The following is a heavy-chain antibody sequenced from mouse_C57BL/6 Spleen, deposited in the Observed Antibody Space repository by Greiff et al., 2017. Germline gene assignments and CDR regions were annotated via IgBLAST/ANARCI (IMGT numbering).Heavy chain of an antibody. CDR3: ARSEGYGSPWYFDV. CDR1: GYTFTSYW. Sequence: QVQLQQPGAELVKPGASVKLSCKASGYTFTSYWMHWVKQRPGQGLEWIGMIHPNSGSTNYNEKFKSKATLTVDKSSSTAYMQLSSLTSEDSAVYDCARSEGYGSPWYFDVWGTGTTVTVSS. J-gene: IGHJ1*03. D-gene: IGHD1-1*01. CDR2: IHPNSGST. V-gene: IGHV1-64*01.